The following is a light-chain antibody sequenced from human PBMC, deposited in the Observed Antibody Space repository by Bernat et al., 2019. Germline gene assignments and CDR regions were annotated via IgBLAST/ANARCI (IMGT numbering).Light chain of an antibody. CDR3: SSYTTSGTLV. Sequence: QSALTQPPSASGSPGQSVTISCTGTRSDVGGYNYVSWHQQHPGKAPKLLIYDVSNRPSGVSNRFSGSKSDNTASLTISGLQAEDEANYYCSSYTTSGTLVFGGGTKVTVL. J-gene: IGLJ2*01. CDR1: RSDVGGYNY. V-gene: IGLV2-14*03. CDR2: DVS.